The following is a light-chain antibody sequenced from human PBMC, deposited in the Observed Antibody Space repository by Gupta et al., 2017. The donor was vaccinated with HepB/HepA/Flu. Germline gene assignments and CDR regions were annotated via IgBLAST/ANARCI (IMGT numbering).Light chain of an antibody. J-gene: IGLJ2*01. CDR3: VLYMGSGISV. Sequence: QTVVTQEPSFSVSPGGTVTITCGLRSGSVSTSYYPSWYQQTPGQAPRTLIYNTNTRSSGVPDRFSGSILGNRAALTITGAQADDESDYYCVLYMGSGISVFGGGTKLTVL. V-gene: IGLV8-61*01. CDR2: NTN. CDR1: SGSVSTSYY.